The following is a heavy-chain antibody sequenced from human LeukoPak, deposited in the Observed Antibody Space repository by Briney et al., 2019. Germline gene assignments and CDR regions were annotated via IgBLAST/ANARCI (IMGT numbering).Heavy chain of an antibody. J-gene: IGHJ4*02. Sequence: GASVKVSCKDSGGTFSNYAISWVRQAPGQGLEGMGGIIPMFGAANYAQKFQGRVTIIADKSTSTAYMELSSLKSEDTAVYYCARDVLDYYDRSDYVTWGQGTLVTVSS. CDR2: IIPMFGAA. CDR1: GGTFSNYA. CDR3: ARDVLDYYDRSDYVT. V-gene: IGHV1-69*06. D-gene: IGHD3-22*01.